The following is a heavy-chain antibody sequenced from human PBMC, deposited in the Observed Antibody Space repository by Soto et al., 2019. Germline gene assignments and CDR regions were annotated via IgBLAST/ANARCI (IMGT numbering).Heavy chain of an antibody. V-gene: IGHV3-11*05. J-gene: IGHJ4*02. CDR2: ISSSSSYT. D-gene: IGHD3-9*01. CDR1: GFTFSDYH. CDR3: ARGYFDWSIKIVYYFDY. Sequence: GGSLRLSCAASGFTFSDYHMSWIRQAPGKGLEWVSYISSSSSYTNYADSVKGRFTISRDNAKNSLYLQMNSLRAEDTAVYYCARGYFDWSIKIVYYFDYWGQGTLVTVSS.